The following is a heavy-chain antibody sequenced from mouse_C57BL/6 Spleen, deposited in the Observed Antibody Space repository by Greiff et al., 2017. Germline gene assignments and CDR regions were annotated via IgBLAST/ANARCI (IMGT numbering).Heavy chain of an antibody. J-gene: IGHJ3*01. CDR1: GYTFTDYY. CDR2: INPNNGGT. V-gene: IGHV1-26*01. Sequence: EVQLQQSGPELVKPGASVKISCKASGYTFTDYYMNWVKQSHGKSLEWIGDINPNNGGTSYNQKFKGKATLTVDKSSSTAYMELRSLTSEDSAVHYCARCDPWFAYWGQGTLVTGSA. CDR3: ARCDPWFAY.